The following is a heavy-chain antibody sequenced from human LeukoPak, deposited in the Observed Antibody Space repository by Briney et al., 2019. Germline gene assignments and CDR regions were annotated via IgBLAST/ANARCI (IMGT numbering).Heavy chain of an antibody. J-gene: IGHJ4*02. V-gene: IGHV1-2*06. CDR2: INPNSGGT. Sequence: ASVKVSCKASGYTFTGYYMHWVRQAPGQGLEWVGRINPNSGGTNYAQKFQGRVTITRDTSISTAYMELSRLRSDDTAVYYCARESQYSSSLPWDYWGQGTLVTVSS. CDR3: ARESQYSSSLPWDY. D-gene: IGHD6-6*01. CDR1: GYTFTGYY.